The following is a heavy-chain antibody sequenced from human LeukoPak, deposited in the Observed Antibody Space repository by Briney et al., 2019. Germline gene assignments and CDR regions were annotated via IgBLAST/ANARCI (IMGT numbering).Heavy chain of an antibody. V-gene: IGHV4-59*08. CDR2: IYYTGTT. J-gene: IGHJ4*01. CDR3: ARHMGLGYTYFYPYFDY. Sequence: PSETLSLTCTVSGASISDYYWSWIRQPPGKGLEWIGYIYYTGTTKYNPSLTSRVTISVDTSKNQFSLKLSSVTAADTAVYYCARHMGLGYTYFYPYFDYWGQGTLVTVSS. CDR1: GASISDYY. D-gene: IGHD1-1*01.